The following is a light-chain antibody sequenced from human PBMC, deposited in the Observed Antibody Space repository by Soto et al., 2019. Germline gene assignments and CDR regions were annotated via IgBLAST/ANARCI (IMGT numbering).Light chain of an antibody. V-gene: IGLV2-14*01. CDR3: SSYTSSSTLV. CDR1: SSDVGGYNY. J-gene: IGLJ1*01. Sequence: QSVLTQPASVSGSPGQSITISCNGTSSDVGGYNYVSWYQQHPGKAPKLMIYDVSNRPSGVSNRFSGSKSGNTASLTISGLQAEDEADYYCSSYTSSSTLVFGTVTKVTVL. CDR2: DVS.